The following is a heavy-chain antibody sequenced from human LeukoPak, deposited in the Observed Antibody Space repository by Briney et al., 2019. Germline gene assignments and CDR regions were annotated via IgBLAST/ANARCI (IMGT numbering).Heavy chain of an antibody. J-gene: IGHJ5*02. Sequence: ASVKVSCKASGYSFDSYGINWMRQAPGQGLEWMGWISTYNGDTNYAQNLQGRLTVTTDTSTNTVFMELRSLKSDDTAVYYCASLAGTAYFNWFDPWGQGTLVTVSS. D-gene: IGHD6-19*01. CDR2: ISTYNGDT. CDR1: GYSFDSYG. CDR3: ASLAGTAYFNWFDP. V-gene: IGHV1-18*01.